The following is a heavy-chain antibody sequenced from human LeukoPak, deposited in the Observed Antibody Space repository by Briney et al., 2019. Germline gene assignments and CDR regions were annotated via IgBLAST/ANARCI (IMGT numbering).Heavy chain of an antibody. J-gene: IGHJ4*02. CDR2: ISYDGSNK. Sequence: GGSLRLSCAASGFTFSSYGMHWVRQAPGKGLEWVAVISYDGSNKYYADSVKGRFTISRDNSKNTLYLQMNSLRAEDTAVYYCAKEYSSGWYYFDYWGQGTLVTVS. CDR1: GFTFSSYG. CDR3: AKEYSSGWYYFDY. D-gene: IGHD6-19*01. V-gene: IGHV3-30*18.